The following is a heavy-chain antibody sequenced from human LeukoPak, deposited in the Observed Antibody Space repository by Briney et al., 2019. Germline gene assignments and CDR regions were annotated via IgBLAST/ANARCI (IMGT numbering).Heavy chain of an antibody. D-gene: IGHD5-18*01. V-gene: IGHV3-74*01. CDR2: INSDGSNI. CDR1: GFTFSSSW. J-gene: IGHJ4*02. CDR3: ARENRGYNYGYFDY. Sequence: QPGGSLRLSCTASGFTFSSSWMHWIRQAPGKGLVWVSRINSDGSNILYADSVKGRFTISRDNAKNTLYLQMNSLRAEDTAVYYCARENRGYNYGYFDYWGQGNLVTVSS.